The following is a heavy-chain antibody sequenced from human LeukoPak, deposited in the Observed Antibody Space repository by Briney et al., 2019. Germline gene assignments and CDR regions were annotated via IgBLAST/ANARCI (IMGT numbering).Heavy chain of an antibody. J-gene: IGHJ4*02. V-gene: IGHV3-11*01. Sequence: PGGSLRLSCAASGFSFSDYYMSWIRQAPGMGLEWVSYISSSGSTIYYADSVKGRFTISRDNAKNSLYLQMNSLRAEDTAVYYCARSASLPRLWFGELLYPPTLDYWGQGTLVTVSS. CDR2: ISSSGSTI. CDR3: ARSASLPRLWFGELLYPPTLDY. D-gene: IGHD3-10*01. CDR1: GFSFSDYY.